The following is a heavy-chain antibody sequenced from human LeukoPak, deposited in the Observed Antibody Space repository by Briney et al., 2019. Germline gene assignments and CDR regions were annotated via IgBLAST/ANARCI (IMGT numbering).Heavy chain of an antibody. V-gene: IGHV4-34*01. CDR2: IHHSGST. Sequence: SGTLSLTCVVYGGSFSGYYWSWIRQTPGEGLEWIGEIHHSGSTNYNPSFKSRVTISVDTSKNEFSLKLSSVAAADTAVYYCARGIIYNDILIGYSDRAHLDYWGQGTLVTVSS. J-gene: IGHJ4*02. CDR3: ARGIIYNDILIGYSDRAHLDY. CDR1: GGSFSGYY. D-gene: IGHD3-9*01.